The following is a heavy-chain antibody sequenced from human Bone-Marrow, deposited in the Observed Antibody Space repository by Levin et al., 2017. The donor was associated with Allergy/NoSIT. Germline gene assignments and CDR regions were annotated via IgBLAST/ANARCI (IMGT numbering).Heavy chain of an antibody. V-gene: IGHV3-21*01. D-gene: IGHD2-15*01. CDR3: ARGPDVVVVAATDNWFDP. CDR2: ISSSSSYI. CDR1: GFTFSSYS. Sequence: GGSLRLSCAASGFTFSSYSMNWVRQAPGKGLEWVSSISSSSSYIYYADSVKGRFTISRDNAKNSLYLQMNSLRAEDTAVYYCARGPDVVVVAATDNWFDPWGQGTLVTVSS. J-gene: IGHJ5*02.